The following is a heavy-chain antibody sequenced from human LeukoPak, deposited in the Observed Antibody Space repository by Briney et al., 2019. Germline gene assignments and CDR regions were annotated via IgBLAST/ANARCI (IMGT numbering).Heavy chain of an antibody. J-gene: IGHJ4*02. Sequence: PGGSLRLSCAASGFTFSSYAMSWVRQAPGKGLEWVSAISGSGGSRYYADSVKGRFTISRDNSKNTLYLQMNSLRAEDTAVYYCAKRELLWFGEPSSFDYWGQGTLVTVSS. V-gene: IGHV3-23*01. CDR2: ISGSGGSR. CDR3: AKRELLWFGEPSSFDY. D-gene: IGHD3-10*01. CDR1: GFTFSSYA.